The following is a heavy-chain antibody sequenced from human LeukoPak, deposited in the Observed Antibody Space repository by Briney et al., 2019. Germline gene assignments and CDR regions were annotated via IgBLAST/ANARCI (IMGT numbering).Heavy chain of an antibody. Sequence: SETLSLTCTVSGGSISSYYWSWIRQPPGKGLEWMGYIYYSGSTNYNPSLKSRVTISVDTSKNQFSLKLSSVTAADTAVYYCARTGHPNSSSWYFDYWGQGTLVTVSS. CDR3: ARTGHPNSSSWYFDY. CDR2: IYYSGST. V-gene: IGHV4-59*08. CDR1: GGSISSYY. D-gene: IGHD6-13*01. J-gene: IGHJ4*02.